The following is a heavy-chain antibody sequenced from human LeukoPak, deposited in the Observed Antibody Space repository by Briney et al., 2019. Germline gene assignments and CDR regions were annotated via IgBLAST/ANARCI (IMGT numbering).Heavy chain of an antibody. CDR3: ASGPRYYDFDY. CDR1: GGSISSYY. J-gene: IGHJ4*02. V-gene: IGHV4-59*01. Sequence: SETLSLTCTVSGGSISSYYWSWIRQPPGKGLEWIGYIYYSGSTNYNPSLNSRVPISVDTSKNQFSLKLSSVTAADTAVYYCASGPRYYDFDYWGQGTLVTVSS. D-gene: IGHD3-3*01. CDR2: IYYSGST.